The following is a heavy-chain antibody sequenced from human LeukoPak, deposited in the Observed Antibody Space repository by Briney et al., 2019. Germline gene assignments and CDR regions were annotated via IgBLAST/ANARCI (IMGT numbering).Heavy chain of an antibody. CDR2: ISGSGGST. V-gene: IGHV3-23*01. CDR1: GFTFSSYA. D-gene: IGHD3-3*01. J-gene: IGHJ3*02. CDR3: AKALGLDIFGVVIIGGWQGENAFDI. Sequence: PGGSLRLSCAASGFTFSSYAMSWVRQAPGKGLEWVSAISGSGGSTYYADSVKGRFTISRDNSKNTLYLQMNSLRAEDTAVYYCAKALGLDIFGVVIIGGWQGENAFDIWAKGQWSPSLQ.